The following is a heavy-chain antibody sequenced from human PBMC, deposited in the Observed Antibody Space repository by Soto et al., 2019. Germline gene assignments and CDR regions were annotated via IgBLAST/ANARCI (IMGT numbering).Heavy chain of an antibody. Sequence: GESLKISCAASGFTFSSYSMNWVRQAPGKGLEWVSSISSSSSYIYYADSVKGRFTISRDNAKNSLYLQMNSLRAEDTAVYYCARARQYCSSTSCLEGYYYYGMDVWGQGTTVTVSS. V-gene: IGHV3-21*01. CDR2: ISSSSSYI. CDR3: ARARQYCSSTSCLEGYYYYGMDV. J-gene: IGHJ6*02. D-gene: IGHD2-2*01. CDR1: GFTFSSYS.